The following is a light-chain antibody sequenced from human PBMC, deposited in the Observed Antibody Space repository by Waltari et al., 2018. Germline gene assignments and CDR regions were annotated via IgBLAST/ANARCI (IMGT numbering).Light chain of an antibody. CDR1: QSVSTF. CDR2: DAS. V-gene: IGKV3-11*01. CDR3: QQRSNWPLT. J-gene: IGKJ4*01. Sequence: EIVLTQSPATLSLSPGERATLSCRASQSVSTFLAWYQQKPGPAPRPLIYDASNRATGIPARFSGSGSGTDFTLTISSLDPEDFAVYFCQQRSNWPLTFGGGTKVEIK.